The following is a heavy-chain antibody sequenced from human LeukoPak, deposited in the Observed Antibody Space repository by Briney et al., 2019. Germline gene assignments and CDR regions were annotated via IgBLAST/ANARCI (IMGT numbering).Heavy chain of an antibody. V-gene: IGHV3-73*01. CDR2: IRSTANNYAT. CDR1: TFTFSGCA. Sequence: PGGSLRLSCAASTFTFSGCAMHCVRQASGKGLEWVGRIRSTANNYATAYAASVKGRFTISRDDSQSTAYLQMDSLKTEDTAVYCDTHDRGASDLFDAFDIWGQGTVVTVSS. J-gene: IGHJ3*02. D-gene: IGHD1-26*01. CDR3: THDRGASDLFDAFDI.